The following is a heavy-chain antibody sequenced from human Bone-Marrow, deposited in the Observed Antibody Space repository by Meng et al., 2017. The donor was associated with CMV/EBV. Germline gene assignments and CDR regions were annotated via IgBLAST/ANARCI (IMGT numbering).Heavy chain of an antibody. CDR2: INPNSGGT. CDR3: ARDRGNMVRGGSSDY. V-gene: IGHV1-2*02. CDR1: GYTFTGYY. J-gene: IGHJ4*02. D-gene: IGHD3-10*01. Sequence: ASVKVSCKASGYTFTGYYMHWVRQAPGQGLEWMGWINPNSGGTNYAQKFQGRVTMTRDTSISTAYMELSWLRSDDSAVYYCARDRGNMVRGGSSDYWGQGTLVTVSS.